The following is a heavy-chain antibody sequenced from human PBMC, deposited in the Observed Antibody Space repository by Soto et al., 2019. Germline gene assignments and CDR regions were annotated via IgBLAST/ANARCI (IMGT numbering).Heavy chain of an antibody. Sequence: ASVKVSCKASGYSFTGHYIHWVRQAPEQGPEWMGEIGPESGATRYAQKFQGRVTMTMDTSITTVYMELNNLRPDDTAIYYCGRGRSGQIVVFYWGQGTPVTVSS. J-gene: IGHJ4*02. CDR1: GYSFTGHY. CDR2: IGPESGAT. CDR3: GRGRSGQIVVFY. V-gene: IGHV1-2*02. D-gene: IGHD1-26*01.